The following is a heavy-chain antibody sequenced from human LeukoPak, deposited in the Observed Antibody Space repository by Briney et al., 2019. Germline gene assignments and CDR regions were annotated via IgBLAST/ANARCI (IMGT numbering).Heavy chain of an antibody. J-gene: IGHJ2*01. D-gene: IGHD3-10*01. CDR3: ARALGTRSGYFDL. Sequence: SETLSLTCAVSGYSISSGYYWGWIRQPPGKGLEWIGSIYHSGSTYYNPSVKSRVTISVDTSKHQFSLKLSSVTAADTAVYYCARALGTRSGYFDLWGRGTLVTVSS. V-gene: IGHV4-38-2*01. CDR2: IYHSGST. CDR1: GYSISSGYY.